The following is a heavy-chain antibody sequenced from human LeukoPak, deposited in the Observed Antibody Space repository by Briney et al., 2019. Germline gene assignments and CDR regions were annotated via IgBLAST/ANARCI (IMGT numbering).Heavy chain of an antibody. Sequence: GGSLRLSCAASGFTFSNYGMHWVRQGPGKGLGWVSVISYDESDKYYADSVKGRFTISRDNSKNTLYLQMNSLRPEDTAVYYCAKGVVAATNAAYYGMDVWGQGTTVTVSS. V-gene: IGHV3-30*18. CDR2: ISYDESDK. CDR3: AKGVVAATNAAYYGMDV. J-gene: IGHJ6*02. D-gene: IGHD2-15*01. CDR1: GFTFSNYG.